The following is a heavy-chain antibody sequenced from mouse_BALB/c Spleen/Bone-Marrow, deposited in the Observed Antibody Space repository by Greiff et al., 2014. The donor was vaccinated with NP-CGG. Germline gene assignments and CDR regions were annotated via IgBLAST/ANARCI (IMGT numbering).Heavy chain of an antibody. J-gene: IGHJ1*01. CDR3: ATMITDWYFDV. Sequence: VQLKESGAELVKPGASVKLSCTASGFNIKDTYMHWVKQRPEQGLEWIGRIDPANGNTKYDPKFQSKATITADTSSNTAYLQLSSLTSEDTAVYYCATMITDWYFDVWGAGTTVTVSS. V-gene: IGHV14-3*02. CDR2: IDPANGNT. D-gene: IGHD2-4*01. CDR1: GFNIKDTY.